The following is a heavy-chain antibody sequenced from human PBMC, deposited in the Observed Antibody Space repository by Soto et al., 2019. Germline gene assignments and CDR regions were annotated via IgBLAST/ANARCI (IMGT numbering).Heavy chain of an antibody. Sequence: QVQLQQWGAGLLKPSETLSLTCAVYGGSFSGYYWSWIRQPPGKGLEWIGEISHSGSTNYNPSLKSRVTISVDTSKNQFALKLSSVTAADTAVYFCARGDCSGGSCWYFDLWGRGTLVTVSS. J-gene: IGHJ2*01. CDR2: ISHSGST. CDR1: GGSFSGYY. D-gene: IGHD2-15*01. V-gene: IGHV4-34*02. CDR3: ARGDCSGGSCWYFDL.